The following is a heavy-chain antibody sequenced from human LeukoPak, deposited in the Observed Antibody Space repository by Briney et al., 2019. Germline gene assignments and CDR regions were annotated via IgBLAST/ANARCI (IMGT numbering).Heavy chain of an antibody. CDR1: GASFIGNY. D-gene: IGHD1-26*01. J-gene: IGHJ4*02. Sequence: SESLSLTCAVYGASFIGNYWGWIRQPPGKGREWIGEINHFGSTNYNPSLKSRMTISTDTSKNSFSLKLSSVTAADTAVYACARIRSRKWGFDYWGQGTLVTVSS. CDR2: INHFGST. V-gene: IGHV4-34*01. CDR3: ARIRSRKWGFDY.